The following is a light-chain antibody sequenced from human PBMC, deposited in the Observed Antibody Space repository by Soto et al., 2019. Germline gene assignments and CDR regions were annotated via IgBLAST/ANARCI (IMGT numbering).Light chain of an antibody. CDR2: EVS. J-gene: IGKJ2*01. CDR3: MQGTHWPPYT. V-gene: IGKV2-30*02. CDR1: QSLVHSDGNTY. Sequence: DVVMTQSPLHLPVTLGQPASISCRSSQSLVHSDGNTYLSWFQQRPGQSPRRLIYEVSNRDSGVPDRFSGSGSGTDFTLKISRGEAEDVGVYYCMQGTHWPPYTFGQGTKLEIK.